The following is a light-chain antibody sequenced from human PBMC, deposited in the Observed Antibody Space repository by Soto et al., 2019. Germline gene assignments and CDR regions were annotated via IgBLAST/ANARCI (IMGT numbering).Light chain of an antibody. CDR3: QQYGNAPFT. V-gene: IGKV3-20*01. CDR1: QSVFSSY. CDR2: GAS. Sequence: EIVLTQSPGTLSFSPGERATLTCRASQSVFSSYLAWFQQKPGQAPRLLIYGASSRATGIPDRFSGSGSGTDFTLTISRLEPEDFAVYYCQQYGNAPFTFGRGIKVDIK. J-gene: IGKJ3*01.